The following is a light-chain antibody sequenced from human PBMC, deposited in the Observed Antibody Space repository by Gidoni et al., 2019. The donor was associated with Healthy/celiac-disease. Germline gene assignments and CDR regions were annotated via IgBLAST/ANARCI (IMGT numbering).Light chain of an antibody. J-gene: IGKJ2*01. CDR3: QQSYSTPYT. CDR2: AAS. Sequence: DIQMTQSPSSLSASVGDRVTITCLASQSISSYLNWYQQKPGKAPKLLIYAASSLQSGVPSRFSGSGSGTDFTLTISSLQPEDFATYYCQQSYSTPYTFXXXTKLEIK. V-gene: IGKV1-39*01. CDR1: QSISSY.